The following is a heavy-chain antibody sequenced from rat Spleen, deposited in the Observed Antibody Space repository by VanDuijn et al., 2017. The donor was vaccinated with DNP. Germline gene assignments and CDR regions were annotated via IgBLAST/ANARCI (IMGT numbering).Heavy chain of an antibody. V-gene: IGHV5-17*01. J-gene: IGHJ4*01. D-gene: IGHD1-5*01. Sequence: EVQLVESGGGLVQPGNSLKLSCADSGFTFSDYAMAWVRQSPKKALEWVATIIYDGFPTYYRDSVKGRFTISRDNAKSTLYLQMDSLRSEETATYYCTRHGEVHLRYAMDAWGQGTSVTVSS. CDR1: GFTFSDYA. CDR2: IIYDGFPT. CDR3: TRHGEVHLRYAMDA.